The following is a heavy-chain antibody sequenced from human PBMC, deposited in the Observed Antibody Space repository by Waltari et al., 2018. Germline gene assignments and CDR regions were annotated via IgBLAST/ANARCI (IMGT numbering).Heavy chain of an antibody. CDR3: ARGMVDYYYDSSGFIGTFDY. J-gene: IGHJ4*02. Sequence: QVQLVQSGAEVKKPGASVKVSCKASGYTFTSYDINWVRQATGQGLEWMGWMNPNSGNTGYAQKFQGRVTMTRNTSISTAYMELSRLRSEDTAVYYCARGMVDYYYDSSGFIGTFDYWGQGTLVTVSS. V-gene: IGHV1-8*01. CDR1: GYTFTSYD. CDR2: MNPNSGNT. D-gene: IGHD3-22*01.